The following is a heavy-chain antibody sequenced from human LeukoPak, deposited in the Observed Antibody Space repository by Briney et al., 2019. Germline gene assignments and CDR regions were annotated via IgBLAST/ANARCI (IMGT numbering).Heavy chain of an antibody. CDR3: TTVLRYFDWRMDV. CDR2: IKSKTDGGTT. Sequence: PGGSLRLSCAASGFIFSNAWMSWVRQAPGKGLEWVGCIKSKTDGGTTDYAAPVKGRFTISRDDSKNTLYLQMNSLKTEDTAVYYCTTVLRYFDWRMDVWGQGTTVTVSS. D-gene: IGHD3-9*01. V-gene: IGHV3-15*01. CDR1: GFIFSNAW. J-gene: IGHJ6*02.